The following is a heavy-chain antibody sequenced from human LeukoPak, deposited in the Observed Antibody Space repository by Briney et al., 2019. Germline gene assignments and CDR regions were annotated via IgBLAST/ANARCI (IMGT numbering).Heavy chain of an antibody. J-gene: IGHJ3*02. V-gene: IGHV4-61*01. D-gene: IGHD2-2*01. Sequence: SETLSLTCTVSGGSVSSGSYYWSWIRQPPGKGLEWIGYIYYSGSTNYNPSLKSRVTISVDTSKNQFSLKLSSVTAADTAVYYCARAVGYCSSTSCYAPQHDAFDIWGQGTMVTVSS. CDR2: IYYSGST. CDR3: ARAVGYCSSTSCYAPQHDAFDI. CDR1: GGSVSSGSYY.